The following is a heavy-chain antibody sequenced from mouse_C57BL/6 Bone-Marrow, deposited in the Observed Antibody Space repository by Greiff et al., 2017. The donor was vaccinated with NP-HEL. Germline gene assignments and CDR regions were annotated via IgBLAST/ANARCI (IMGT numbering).Heavy chain of an antibody. CDR3: ARSEGLYDYDCYWYVDV. CDR2: INPSSGYT. J-gene: IGHJ1*03. V-gene: IGHV1-4*01. D-gene: IGHD2-4*01. CDR1: GYTFTSYT. Sequence: VQLQQSGAELARPGASVKMSCKASGYTFTSYTMHWVKQRPGQGLEWIGYINPSSGYTKYNQKFKDKATLTADKSSSTAYMQLSSLTSEDSAVYYCARSEGLYDYDCYWYVDVWGTGTTVTVSS.